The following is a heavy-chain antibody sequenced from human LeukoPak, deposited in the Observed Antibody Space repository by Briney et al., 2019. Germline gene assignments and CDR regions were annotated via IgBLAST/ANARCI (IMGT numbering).Heavy chain of an antibody. V-gene: IGHV4-34*01. CDR2: INHSGST. CDR3: ARDSPHWDFWSPNWFDP. J-gene: IGHJ5*02. CDR1: GGSFSGYY. D-gene: IGHD3-3*01. Sequence: KPSETLSLTCAVYGGSFSGYYWSWIRQPPGKGLEWIGEINHSGSTNYNPSLKSRVTISVDTSKNQFSLKLSSVTAADTAVYYCARDSPHWDFWSPNWFDPWGQGTLVTVSS.